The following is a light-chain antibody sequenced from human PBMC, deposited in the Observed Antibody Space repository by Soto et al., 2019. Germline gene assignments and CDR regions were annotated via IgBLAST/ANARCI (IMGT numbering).Light chain of an antibody. CDR2: DND. J-gene: IGLJ3*02. Sequence: QSALTQPPSVSAAPGQKVTISCSGSSSNIGNNHASWYQHLPGTAPKLLIFDNDKRPSGIPDRFSGSKSGTSATLGITGLQTGDEADYYCGTWDSSLSAGVFGGGTKVTVL. CDR3: GTWDSSLSAGV. CDR1: SSNIGNNH. V-gene: IGLV1-51*01.